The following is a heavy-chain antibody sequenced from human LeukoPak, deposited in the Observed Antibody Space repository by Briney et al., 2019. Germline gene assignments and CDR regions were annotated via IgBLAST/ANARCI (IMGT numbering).Heavy chain of an antibody. CDR3: AKGGVSILYHFDY. CDR1: GFTFSNYA. Sequence: GGSLRLSCAASGFTFSNYAISWVRQAPGKGLQWVSAISGSGGSAYYADSVKGRFTISRDNSKNTLYLQMNSLRAEDTAVYYCAKGGVSILYHFDYWGQGTLATVSS. CDR2: ISGSGGSA. D-gene: IGHD2-8*01. J-gene: IGHJ4*02. V-gene: IGHV3-23*01.